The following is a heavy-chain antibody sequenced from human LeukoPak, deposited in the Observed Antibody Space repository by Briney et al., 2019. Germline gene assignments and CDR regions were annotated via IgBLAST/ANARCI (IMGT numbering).Heavy chain of an antibody. CDR3: AKDLNSGVIDY. D-gene: IGHD2-15*01. V-gene: IGHV3-30*18. Sequence: GGSLRLSCAASGFTFSSYGMHWVRQAPGKGLEWVAVISYDGSNKYYADSVKGRFTISRDNSKNTLYLQMNSLRAEDTAVYYCAKDLNSGVIDYWAREPWSPSPQ. CDR2: ISYDGSNK. CDR1: GFTFSSYG. J-gene: IGHJ4*02.